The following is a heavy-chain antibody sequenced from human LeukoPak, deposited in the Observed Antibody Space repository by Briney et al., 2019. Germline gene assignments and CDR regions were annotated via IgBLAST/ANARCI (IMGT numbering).Heavy chain of an antibody. V-gene: IGHV1-18*01. CDR3: ARVMSEQWLTNWFDP. D-gene: IGHD6-19*01. Sequence: ASVKVSCKASGYTFTSYGISWVRQAPGQGLEWMGWISAYNGNTNYAQKLQGRVTMTTDTSTSTAYMELRSLRSDDTAVYYCARVMSEQWLTNWFDPWGQGTLVTVSS. CDR1: GYTFTSYG. J-gene: IGHJ5*02. CDR2: ISAYNGNT.